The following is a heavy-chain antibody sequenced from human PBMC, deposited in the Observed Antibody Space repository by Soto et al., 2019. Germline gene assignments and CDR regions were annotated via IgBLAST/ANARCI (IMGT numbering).Heavy chain of an antibody. D-gene: IGHD3-3*01. Sequence: PSETLSLTCAVYGGSFSGYYWSWIRQPPGKGLEWIGEINHSGSTNYNPSLKSRVTISVDTSKNQFSLKLSSVTAADTAVYYCARGPRGESPYAFDIWGQGTMVTVS. CDR1: GGSFSGYY. V-gene: IGHV4-34*01. J-gene: IGHJ3*02. CDR2: INHSGST. CDR3: ARGPRGESPYAFDI.